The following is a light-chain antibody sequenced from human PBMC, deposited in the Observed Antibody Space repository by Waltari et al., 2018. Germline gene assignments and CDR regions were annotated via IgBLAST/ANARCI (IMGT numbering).Light chain of an antibody. J-gene: IGKJ2*04. CDR1: EEISSW. CDR3: QQYDTYSGS. CDR2: RAS. Sequence: DIPVTQSPSTLSASVGDTVTITCRASEEISSWLAWYQQRPGKAPKLLIYRASILENGVPSSFSGSGSGTEFTLTITSLQPDDFATYYCQQYDTYSGSFGQGTALEIK. V-gene: IGKV1-5*03.